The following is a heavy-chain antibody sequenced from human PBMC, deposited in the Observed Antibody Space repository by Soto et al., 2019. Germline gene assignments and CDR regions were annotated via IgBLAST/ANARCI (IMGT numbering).Heavy chain of an antibody. CDR3: ARVRYSSGWYSEYYFDY. V-gene: IGHV6-1*01. D-gene: IGHD6-19*01. CDR1: GDSVSSNSAA. J-gene: IGHJ4*02. Sequence: SQTLSLTCAISGDSVSSNSAAWNWIRQSPSRGLEWLGRTYYRSKWYNDYAVSVKSRITINPDTSKNQFSLQLNSVTPEDTAVYYCARVRYSSGWYSEYYFDYWGQGTLVTVSS. CDR2: TYYRSKWYN.